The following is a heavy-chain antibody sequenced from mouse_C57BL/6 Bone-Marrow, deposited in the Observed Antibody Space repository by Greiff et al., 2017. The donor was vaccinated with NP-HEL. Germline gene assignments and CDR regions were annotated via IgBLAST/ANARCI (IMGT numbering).Heavy chain of an antibody. J-gene: IGHJ1*03. CDR3: ARYYGYSLDV. V-gene: IGHV1-81*01. CDR1: GYTFTSYG. CDR2: IYPRSGNT. Sequence: QVQLQQSGAELARPGASVKLSCKASGYTFTSYGISWVKQRTGQGLEWIGEIYPRSGNTYYNEKFKGKATLTADKSSSTAYMELRSLTSEDSAVYFCARYYGYSLDVWGTGTTVTVSS. D-gene: IGHD2-2*01.